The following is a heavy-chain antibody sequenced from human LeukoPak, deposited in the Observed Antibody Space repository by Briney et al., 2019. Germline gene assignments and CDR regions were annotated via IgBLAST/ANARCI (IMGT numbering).Heavy chain of an antibody. V-gene: IGHV4-4*02. J-gene: IGHJ4*02. CDR3: AGLVGRYSSGLYYYYFDY. Sequence: PSETLSLTCTVSGDSVNSLDLWSWVRQPPGKGLEWIGEMYLSGTTHSNPSVKSRVTISIDKSKNQFFLNLSSVTAADTAVYYCAGLVGRYSSGLYYYYFDYWGQGTLVTVSS. CDR1: GDSVNSLDL. D-gene: IGHD3-22*01. CDR2: MYLSGTT.